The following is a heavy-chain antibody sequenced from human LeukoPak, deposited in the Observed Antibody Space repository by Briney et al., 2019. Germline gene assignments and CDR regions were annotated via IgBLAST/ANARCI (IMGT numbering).Heavy chain of an antibody. D-gene: IGHD2-2*01. Sequence: PSETLSLTCTVSGGSISSGSYYWRWIRQPAGKGLEWIGRIYTSGSTNYNPSLKSRVTISVDTSKNQFSLKLSSVTAADTAVYYCARAPLGYCSSTSCYGNWFDPWGQGTLVTVSS. CDR3: ARAPLGYCSSTSCYGNWFDP. CDR1: GGSISSGSYY. V-gene: IGHV4-61*02. CDR2: IYTSGST. J-gene: IGHJ5*02.